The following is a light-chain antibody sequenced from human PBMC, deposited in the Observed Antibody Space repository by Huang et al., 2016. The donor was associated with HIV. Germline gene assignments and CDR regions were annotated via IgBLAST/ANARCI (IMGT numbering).Light chain of an antibody. Sequence: DIHMTHSPSSLSSSVGDRVTITCRASQDIRNYLAWYQQKPGTAPKLLIYAASTLQSGVPSRFSGSGSGTDFTLTIGSLQPEDVATYYCQKYNSAPYTFGQGTKLEIK. V-gene: IGKV1-27*01. CDR1: QDIRNY. J-gene: IGKJ2*01. CDR2: AAS. CDR3: QKYNSAPYT.